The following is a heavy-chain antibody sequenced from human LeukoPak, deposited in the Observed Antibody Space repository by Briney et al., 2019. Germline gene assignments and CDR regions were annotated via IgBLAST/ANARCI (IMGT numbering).Heavy chain of an antibody. J-gene: IGHJ4*02. CDR2: IVVGSGNT. D-gene: IGHD3-22*01. Sequence: ASVKVSCKASAFTFSRSVVQWVRQARGQRLEWIGRIVVGSGNTNYAQKFQERVTITRDMSTSTAYMELSSLRSEDTAVYYCAALDSSGYFYYFDYWGQGTLVTVSS. V-gene: IGHV1-58*01. CDR3: AALDSSGYFYYFDY. CDR1: AFTFSRSV.